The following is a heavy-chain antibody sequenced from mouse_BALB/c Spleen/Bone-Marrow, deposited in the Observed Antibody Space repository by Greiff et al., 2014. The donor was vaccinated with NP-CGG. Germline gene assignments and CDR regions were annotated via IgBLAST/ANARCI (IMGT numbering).Heavy chain of an antibody. D-gene: IGHD4-1*01. CDR1: GYSITSYYI. J-gene: IGHJ4*01. CDR3: ARFAGTTYAMDY. V-gene: IGHV3-1*02. Sequence: VQLQQSGPDLVKPSQSLSLTCTVTGYSITSYYIWHWIRQFPGNKLEWMGYIPYSGTTVYNPSLKSRISITRDTSNNQFFLQLNCVTTEDTATYYCARFAGTTYAMDYWGQGTSVTVSS. CDR2: IPYSGTT.